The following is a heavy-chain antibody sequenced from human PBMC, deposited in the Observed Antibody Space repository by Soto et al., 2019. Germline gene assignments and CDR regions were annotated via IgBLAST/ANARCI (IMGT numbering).Heavy chain of an antibody. CDR3: ARDLPDWTDFYYGMDV. Sequence: GGSLRLSCAASGFTFRSYEMNWVRQAPGKGLEWVSYISSSGSTIYHADSVKGRFTISGDNAKNSLYLQMNSLRAEDTGVYYCARDLPDWTDFYYGMDVWGQGTTVTVSS. D-gene: IGHD1-1*01. V-gene: IGHV3-48*03. CDR1: GFTFRSYE. CDR2: ISSSGSTI. J-gene: IGHJ6*02.